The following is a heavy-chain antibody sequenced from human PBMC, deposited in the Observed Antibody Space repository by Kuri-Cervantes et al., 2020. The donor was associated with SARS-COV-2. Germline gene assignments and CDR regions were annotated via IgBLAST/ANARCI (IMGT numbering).Heavy chain of an antibody. Sequence: GGSLRLSCAASGFTFSNAWMSWVRQAPGKGLEWVGRIKSKTDGGTTDYAAPVKGRFTISRDNSKNTLYLQMNSLRAEDTAVYYCARDLSISSSTQYYYYYYGMDVWGQGTTVTVSS. CDR2: IKSKTDGGTT. V-gene: IGHV3-15*01. D-gene: IGHD6-6*01. J-gene: IGHJ6*02. CDR1: GFTFSNAW. CDR3: ARDLSISSSTQYYYYYYGMDV.